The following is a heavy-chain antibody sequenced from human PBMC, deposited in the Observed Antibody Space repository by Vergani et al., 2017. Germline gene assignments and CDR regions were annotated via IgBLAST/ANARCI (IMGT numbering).Heavy chain of an antibody. D-gene: IGHD2-2*01. CDR1: GYTFTGYY. CDR3: ARVYTVDCSSTSCPLYYGMDV. CDR2: INPNSGGT. J-gene: IGHJ6*02. V-gene: IGHV1-2*02. Sequence: QVQLVQSGAEVKKPGASVKVSCKASGYTFTGYYMHWVRQAPGQGLEWMGWINPNSGGTNYAQKFQGRVTMTRDTSISTAYMELSRLRSDDTAVYYCARVYTVDCSSTSCPLYYGMDVWGQGTTVTVSS.